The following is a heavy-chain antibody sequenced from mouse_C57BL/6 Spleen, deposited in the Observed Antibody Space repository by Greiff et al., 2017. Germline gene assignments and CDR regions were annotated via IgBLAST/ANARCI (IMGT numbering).Heavy chain of an antibody. CDR1: GYAFSSSW. Sequence: QVQLKESGPELVKPGASVKISCKASGYAFSSSWMNWVKQRPGKGLEWIGRIYPGDGDTNYNGKFKGKATLTADKSSSTAYMQLSSLTSEDSAVYFCARRTDWFAYWGQGTLVTVSA. CDR2: IYPGDGDT. J-gene: IGHJ3*01. V-gene: IGHV1-82*01. CDR3: ARRTDWFAY.